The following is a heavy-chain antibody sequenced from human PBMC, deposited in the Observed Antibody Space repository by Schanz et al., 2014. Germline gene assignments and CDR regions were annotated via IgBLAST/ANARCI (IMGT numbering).Heavy chain of an antibody. CDR2: ISDSGDPA. J-gene: IGHJ4*02. CDR1: GLTFTNYA. V-gene: IGHV3-23*01. D-gene: IGHD2-8*02. Sequence: DVQLLESGGGLVQPGGSLRLSCAASGLTFTNYAMSWVRQAPGKGLEWVSLISDSGDPAYYADSVKGRFTISRDNFKGALYLQMSSLRAEDTAVYYCAKSLESCPGGRCSRGYFDYCGQGTLVTVSS. CDR3: AKSLESCPGGRCSRGYFDY.